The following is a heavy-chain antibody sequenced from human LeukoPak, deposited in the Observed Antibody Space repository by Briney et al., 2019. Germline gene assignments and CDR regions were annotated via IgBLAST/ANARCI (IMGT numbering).Heavy chain of an antibody. CDR2: ISGSTTFI. CDR3: ARVYYGSGSLHYYYYYMDV. J-gene: IGHJ6*03. V-gene: IGHV3-21*01. D-gene: IGHD3-10*01. CDR1: GFTFSSYS. Sequence: GGSLRLSCAASGFTFSSYSMNWVRQTRGKGLEWVSSISGSTTFIYYSDSVKGRFTISRDNAKNSLYLQMNSLRAEDTAVYYCARVYYGSGSLHYYYYYMDVWGKGTTVTISS.